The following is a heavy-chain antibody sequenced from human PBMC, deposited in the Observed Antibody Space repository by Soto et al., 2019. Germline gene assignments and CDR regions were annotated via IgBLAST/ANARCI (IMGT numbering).Heavy chain of an antibody. Sequence: QVHLVESGGGVVQPGRSLRLSCVASGFTFSNYDMHWVRQAPGRGLEWVAVIWDDENNKYYADSVKGRFTISRDNSKNTLHLQMNSLRPEDTALYYCARDRYVSQTLFDYWGQGTLVTVST. CDR3: ARDRYVSQTLFDY. V-gene: IGHV3-33*01. CDR1: GFTFSNYD. D-gene: IGHD3-10*02. J-gene: IGHJ4*02. CDR2: IWDDENNK.